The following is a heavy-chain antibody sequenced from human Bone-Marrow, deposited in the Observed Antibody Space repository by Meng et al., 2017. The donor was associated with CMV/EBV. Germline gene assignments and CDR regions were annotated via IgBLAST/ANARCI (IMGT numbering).Heavy chain of an antibody. D-gene: IGHD4-17*01. CDR1: GFTFDDYA. V-gene: IGHV3-9*01. J-gene: IGHJ6*02. Sequence: GGSLRLSCAASGFTFDDYAMHWVRQAPGKGLEWVSGISWNSGSIGYADSVKGRFTISRDNAKNSLYLQMNSLRAEDTAVYYCARDFVTTTVYYYYGMDVWGQGTTVTVSS. CDR2: ISWNSGSI. CDR3: ARDFVTTTVYYYYGMDV.